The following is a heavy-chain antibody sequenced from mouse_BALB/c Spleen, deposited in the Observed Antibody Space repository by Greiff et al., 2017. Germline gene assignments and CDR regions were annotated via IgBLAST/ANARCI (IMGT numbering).Heavy chain of an antibody. J-gene: IGHJ3*01. CDR2: IYPGSGNT. CDR1: GYAFTNYW. D-gene: IGHD1-2*01. Sequence: QVQLQQSGAELVRPGTSVKISCKASGYAFTNYWLGWVKQRPGHGLEWIGDIYPGSGNTYYNEKFKGKATLTADKSSSTAYMQLSSLTSEDSAVYFCTRWGGHYHLAYWGQGTLVTVSA. V-gene: IGHV1-63*01. CDR3: TRWGGHYHLAY.